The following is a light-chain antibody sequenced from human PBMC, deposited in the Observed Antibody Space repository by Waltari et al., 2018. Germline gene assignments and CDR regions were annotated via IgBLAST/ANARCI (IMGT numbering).Light chain of an antibody. J-gene: IGKJ5*01. V-gene: IGKV4-1*01. CDR3: QRYFDIVL. CDR2: WAS. Sequence: DIVMTQSPDSLAVSLGERATINCKSSQSVLYSSNNKNYLAWYKQKPGQPPKLLIYWASTRESGVPDRFSGSGSGTDFTLTISSLRAEDVAVYYCQRYFDIVLFGQGTRVEIK. CDR1: QSVLYSSNNKNY.